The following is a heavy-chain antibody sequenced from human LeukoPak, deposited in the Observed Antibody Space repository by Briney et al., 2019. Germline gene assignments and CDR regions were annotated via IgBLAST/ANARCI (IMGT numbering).Heavy chain of an antibody. D-gene: IGHD3-10*01. CDR1: GGSISSSNW. J-gene: IGHJ4*02. Sequence: SETLSLTCAVSGGSISSSNWWSWVRQPPGKGLEWIGEIYHSGSTNYNPSLKSRVTISVDKSKNQLSLKLSSVTAADTAVYYCARNDGSGSYYWSGFDYWGQGTLVTVSS. CDR3: ARNDGSGSYYWSGFDY. CDR2: IYHSGST. V-gene: IGHV4-4*02.